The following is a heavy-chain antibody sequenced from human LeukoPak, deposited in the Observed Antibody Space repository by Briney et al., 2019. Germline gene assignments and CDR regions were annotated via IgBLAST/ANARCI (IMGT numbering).Heavy chain of an antibody. CDR3: ARPDYDFWIDV. CDR1: GFTFTDYY. J-gene: IGHJ6*02. D-gene: IGHD3-3*01. Sequence: GGSLRLSCTASGFTFTDYYMSWIRQAPGKGLEWVSYISSSGSTIYYADSVKGRFTISRDNAKNSLYLQMNSLRAEDTAVYYCARPDYDFWIDVWGQGTTVTVSS. CDR2: ISSSGSTI. V-gene: IGHV3-11*01.